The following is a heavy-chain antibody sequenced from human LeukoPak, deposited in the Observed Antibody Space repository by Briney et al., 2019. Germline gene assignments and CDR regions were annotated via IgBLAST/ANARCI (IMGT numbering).Heavy chain of an antibody. CDR2: MNPNSGNT. J-gene: IGHJ5*02. Sequence: SLRLCCKPSGYTFTSYDINWVRQATGHGLEWMGWMNPNSGNTGYAQTFQGRVTITRNTSISTAYMELSSMRSEDTAVYYCARGANLWYYDFWSGSPYNWFDPWGQGTLVTVSS. D-gene: IGHD3-3*01. CDR3: ARGANLWYYDFWSGSPYNWFDP. V-gene: IGHV1-8*03. CDR1: GYTFTSYD.